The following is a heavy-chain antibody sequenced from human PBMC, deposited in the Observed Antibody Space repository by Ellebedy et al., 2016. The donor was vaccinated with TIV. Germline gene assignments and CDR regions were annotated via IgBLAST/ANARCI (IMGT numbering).Heavy chain of an antibody. CDR1: GFTFSDYA. D-gene: IGHD4-17*01. Sequence: GESLKISCAVSGFTFSDYAMHWVRQAPGKGLEWVALISYDGSIKDYADSMKGRFTISRDDSKNTLWLQMNSLRAEDTAVYYCARDSRVTTSYYYYGLDVWGQGTTVTVSS. J-gene: IGHJ6*02. CDR2: ISYDGSIK. CDR3: ARDSRVTTSYYYYGLDV. V-gene: IGHV3-30-3*01.